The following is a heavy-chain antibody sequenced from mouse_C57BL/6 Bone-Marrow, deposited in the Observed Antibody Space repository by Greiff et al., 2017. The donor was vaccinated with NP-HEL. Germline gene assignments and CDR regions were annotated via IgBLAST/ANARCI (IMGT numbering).Heavy chain of an antibody. D-gene: IGHD1-1*01. CDR1: GYSFTSYY. V-gene: IGHV1-66*01. CDR3: ARFTTVVAPYRDAMDY. CDR2: IYPGSGNT. J-gene: IGHJ4*01. Sequence: QVQLQQSGPELVKPGASVKISCKASGYSFTSYYIHWVKQRPGQGLEWIGWIYPGSGNTKYNEKFKGKATLAADTSSSSAYMQLSSLTSEDSAVYYCARFTTVVAPYRDAMDYWGQGTSVTVSS.